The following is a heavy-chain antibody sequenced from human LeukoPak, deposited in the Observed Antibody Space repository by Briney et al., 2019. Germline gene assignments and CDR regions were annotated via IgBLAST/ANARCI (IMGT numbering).Heavy chain of an antibody. D-gene: IGHD5-18*01. CDR3: AKGHTYGLGESYLDF. CDR2: ISWNSGSI. CDR1: GYTSDDYT. V-gene: IGHV3-9*02. J-gene: IGHJ4*02. Sequence: GRSLRLSCEASGYTSDDYTMHWVRQAPGKGLDWISAISWNSGSIGYADSVKGRFTISRDNGKNSLYLQMNSLRTEDTALYYCAKGHTYGLGESYLDFWGQGTLVSVSS.